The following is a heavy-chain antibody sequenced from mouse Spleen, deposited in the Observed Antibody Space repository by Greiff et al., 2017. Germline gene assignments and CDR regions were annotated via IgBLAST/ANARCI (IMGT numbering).Heavy chain of an antibody. V-gene: IGHV1-5*01. CDR1: GYSFTSYW. D-gene: IGHD2-4*01. CDR3: TRGYDYDSYYAMDY. CDR2: IYPGNSDT. J-gene: IGHJ4*01. Sequence: VQLQQSGTVLARPGASVKMSCKASGYSFTSYWMHWVKQRPGQGLEWIGAIYPGNSDTSYNQKFKGKAKLTAVTSASTAYMELSSLTNEDSAVYYCTRGYDYDSYYAMDYWGQGTSVTVSS.